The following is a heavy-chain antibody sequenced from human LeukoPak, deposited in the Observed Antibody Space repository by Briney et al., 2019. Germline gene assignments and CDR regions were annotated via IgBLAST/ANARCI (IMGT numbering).Heavy chain of an antibody. D-gene: IGHD2-15*01. Sequence: GGSLRLSCAASGFTFSSYWMSWVRQAPGKGLEWVANIKQDGSEKYYVDSVKGRFTISRDNAKNSLYLQMNSLRAEDTAVYYCARDLGGGPNYYYGMDVWGQGTTVTVSS. J-gene: IGHJ6*02. CDR2: IKQDGSEK. CDR3: ARDLGGGPNYYYGMDV. V-gene: IGHV3-7*01. CDR1: GFTFSSYW.